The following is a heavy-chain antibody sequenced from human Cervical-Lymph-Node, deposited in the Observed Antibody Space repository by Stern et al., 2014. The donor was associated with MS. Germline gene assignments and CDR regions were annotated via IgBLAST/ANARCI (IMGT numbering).Heavy chain of an antibody. CDR3: ARQRYFDY. CDR1: GYTFTSYW. V-gene: IGHV5-51*01. J-gene: IGHJ4*02. CDR2: IFPGGSDI. Sequence: EVQLVESGPEVKRPGESLKISCQASGYTFTSYWIGGVRQMPRKGLEWIAIIFPGGSDIRYSPSFQGQVTISAEKSSSTAYLQWNNRKASDTAIYYCARQRYFDYWGQGTLVTVSS.